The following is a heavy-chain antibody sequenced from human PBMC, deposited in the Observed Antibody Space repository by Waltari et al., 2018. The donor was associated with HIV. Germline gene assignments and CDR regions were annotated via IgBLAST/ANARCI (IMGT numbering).Heavy chain of an antibody. CDR2: IRYDGNTK. J-gene: IGHJ6*02. CDR3: AKELRSGYSYYYYGMDV. V-gene: IGHV3-30*02. Sequence: QGQLAASGGGVVKPGGSLSHSCAASDLHSSVSSSPAVRQAPGKGLEWVTFIRYDGNTKYYADSVKGRFTISRDNSKNTLYLQMSSLRAEDTAVYYCAKELRSGYSYYYYGMDVWGQGTTVTVSS. D-gene: IGHD2-15*01. CDR1: DLHSSVSS.